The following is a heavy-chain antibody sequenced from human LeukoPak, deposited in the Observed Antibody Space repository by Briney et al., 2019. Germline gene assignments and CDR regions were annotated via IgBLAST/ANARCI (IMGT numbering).Heavy chain of an antibody. Sequence: GGPLRLSCAASGFTFSSYAMNWVRQAPGGGREWFSAITSSGGSTNYADSVKDRFTIFRDNSEKMVYLQMDSLSAEDTAIYYCVKDQGGYSSSSSDSWGQGTLVTVSS. D-gene: IGHD6-6*01. CDR1: GFTFSSYA. V-gene: IGHV3-23*01. J-gene: IGHJ4*02. CDR3: VKDQGGYSSSSSDS. CDR2: ITSSGGST.